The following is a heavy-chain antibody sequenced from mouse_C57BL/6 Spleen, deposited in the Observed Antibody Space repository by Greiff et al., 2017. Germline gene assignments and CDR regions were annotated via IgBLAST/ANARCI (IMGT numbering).Heavy chain of an antibody. V-gene: IGHV1-76*01. CDR2: IYPGSGNT. CDR3: AEGSQIYDGYCPLAY. J-gene: IGHJ3*01. CDR1: GYTFTDYY. D-gene: IGHD2-3*01. Sequence: QVQLKESGAELVRPGASVKLSCKASGYTFTDYYINWVKQRPGQGLEWIARIYPGSGNTYYNEKFKGKATLTAEKSSSTAYMQLSSLTSEDSAVYFCAEGSQIYDGYCPLAYWGQGTLVTVSA.